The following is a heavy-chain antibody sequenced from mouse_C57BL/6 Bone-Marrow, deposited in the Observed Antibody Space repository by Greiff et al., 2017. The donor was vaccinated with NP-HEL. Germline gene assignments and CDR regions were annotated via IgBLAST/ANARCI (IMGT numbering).Heavy chain of an antibody. V-gene: IGHV1-15*01. Sequence: VQRVESGAELVRPGASVTLSCKASGYTFTDYEMHWVKQTPVHGLEWIGAIDPEAGGTAYNQKFKGKAILTADKSSSTAYMELRSLTSEDSAVYYCTRNYDYDDLFAYWGQGTLVTVSA. CDR2: IDPEAGGT. D-gene: IGHD2-4*01. J-gene: IGHJ3*01. CDR1: GYTFTDYE. CDR3: TRNYDYDDLFAY.